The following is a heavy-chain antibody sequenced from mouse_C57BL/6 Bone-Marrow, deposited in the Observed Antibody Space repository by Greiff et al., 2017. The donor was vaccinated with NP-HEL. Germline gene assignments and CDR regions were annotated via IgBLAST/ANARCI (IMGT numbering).Heavy chain of an antibody. CDR2: ISSGGNYT. CDR1: GFTFSSYG. CDR3: ARHGAWFAY. V-gene: IGHV5-6*02. J-gene: IGHJ3*01. Sequence: EVMLVESGGDLVKPGGSLKLSCAASGFTFSSYGMSWVRQTPDKRLEWVATISSGGNYTYYPDSVKGRFTISRDNAKNTLYLQMSSLKSEDTAMYYCARHGAWFAYWGQGTLVTVSA.